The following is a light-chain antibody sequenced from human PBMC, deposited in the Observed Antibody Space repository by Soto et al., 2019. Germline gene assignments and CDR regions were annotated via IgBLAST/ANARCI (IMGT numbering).Light chain of an antibody. CDR1: QSVSSY. J-gene: IGKJ5*01. Sequence: EIVLTQSPATLSLTPGERATLSCRASQSVSSYLAWYQQKPGQAPSLLIYDASTRATGIPARFSGSGSGTDFTITISSLEPEDFAVYYCQQRYNWPPITFGQGTRLEIK. CDR2: DAS. V-gene: IGKV3-11*01. CDR3: QQRYNWPPIT.